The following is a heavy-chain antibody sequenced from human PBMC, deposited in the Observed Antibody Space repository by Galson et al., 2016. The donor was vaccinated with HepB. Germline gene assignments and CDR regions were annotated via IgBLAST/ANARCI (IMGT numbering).Heavy chain of an antibody. D-gene: IGHD2-2*01. CDR2: ISPIFGTT. CDR3: ARGDCSSSNCYFDN. V-gene: IGHV1-69*13. CDR1: GGTFSSYG. J-gene: IGHJ4*02. Sequence: SVKVSCKASGGTFSSYGVSWVRQAPGQGLEWMGGISPIFGTTDYAQKFQDRVMINADEKTNTAYLDLSSLRSEDTAVYYCARGDCSSSNCYFDNWGQGTLVTVSS.